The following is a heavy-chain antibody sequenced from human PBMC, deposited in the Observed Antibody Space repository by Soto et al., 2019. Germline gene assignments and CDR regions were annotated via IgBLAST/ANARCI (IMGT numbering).Heavy chain of an antibody. CDR3: AKEFYSSSGYGAFDI. D-gene: IGHD6-13*01. CDR1: GFTFSSNG. Sequence: QVQLVESGGGVVQPGRSLRLSCAASGFTFSSNGMHWVRQAPGKGLEWVAVISYDGSNKYYADSVKGRFTISRDKSKNTVYLQMNSLRAEDTAVYYCAKEFYSSSGYGAFDIWGQGTMVTVSS. V-gene: IGHV3-30*18. J-gene: IGHJ3*02. CDR2: ISYDGSNK.